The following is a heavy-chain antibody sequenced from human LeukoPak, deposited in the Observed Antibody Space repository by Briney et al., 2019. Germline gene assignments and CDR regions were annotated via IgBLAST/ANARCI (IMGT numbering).Heavy chain of an antibody. V-gene: IGHV4-59*08. CDR3: ARYSGGPYSYYYYGMDV. D-gene: IGHD2-15*01. CDR1: GGSISSYY. Sequence: SETLSLTCTVSGGSISSYYWSWIRQPPGKGLEWIGYIYYSGSTNYNPSLKSRVTISVDTSKNQFSLKLSSVTAADTAVYYCARYSGGPYSYYYYGMDVWGQGTTVTVSS. CDR2: IYYSGST. J-gene: IGHJ6*02.